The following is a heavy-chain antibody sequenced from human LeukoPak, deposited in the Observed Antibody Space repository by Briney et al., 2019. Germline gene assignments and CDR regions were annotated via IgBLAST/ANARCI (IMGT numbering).Heavy chain of an antibody. V-gene: IGHV4-38-2*02. J-gene: IGHJ6*03. D-gene: IGHD5-24*01. CDR1: GYSISSGYY. Sequence: PSETLSLTCTVSGYSISSGYYWGWIRQPPGKGLEWIGSISHSGSTYYKPSLKSRVTISVDTSKNQLSLKLRSVTAADTAVYYCARGGSSEGRDGYNVYYYYMDVWGKGTTVTISS. CDR2: ISHSGST. CDR3: ARGGSSEGRDGYNVYYYYMDV.